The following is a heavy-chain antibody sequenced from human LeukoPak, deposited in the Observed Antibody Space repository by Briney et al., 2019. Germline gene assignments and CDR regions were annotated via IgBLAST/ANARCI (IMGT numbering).Heavy chain of an antibody. CDR3: ARHRIRDFWSGYYSPSYYYGMDV. CDR2: IYYSGST. Sequence: PSETLSLTCTVSGGSISSYYWSWIRQPPGKGLEWIGYIYYSGSTNYSPSLKSRVTISVDTSKNQFSLKLSSVTAADTAVYYCARHRIRDFWSGYYSPSYYYGMDVWGQGTTVTVSS. CDR1: GGSISSYY. J-gene: IGHJ6*02. V-gene: IGHV4-59*08. D-gene: IGHD3-3*01.